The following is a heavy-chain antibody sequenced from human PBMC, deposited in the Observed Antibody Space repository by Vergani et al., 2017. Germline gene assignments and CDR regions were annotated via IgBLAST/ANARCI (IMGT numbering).Heavy chain of an antibody. CDR1: GGSISSSSYY. CDR3: ARRLHVDLFWSRQGGYFYY. Sequence: QLQLQESGPGLVKPSETLSLTCTVSGGSISSSSYYWGWIRQPPGKGLEWIGTIYYSGSTYSNPSLKSRVTISVDTSKNHLSLKLSSVTAADTALYYCARRLHVDLFWSRQGGYFYYWGQGTLVTVYS. J-gene: IGHJ4*02. CDR2: IYYSGST. D-gene: IGHD3-3*01. V-gene: IGHV4-39*01.